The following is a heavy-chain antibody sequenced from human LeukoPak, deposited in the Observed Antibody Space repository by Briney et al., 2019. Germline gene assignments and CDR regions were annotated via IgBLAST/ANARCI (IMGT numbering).Heavy chain of an antibody. CDR3: ASVGGGSPY. V-gene: IGHV4-38-2*02. J-gene: IGHJ4*02. D-gene: IGHD3-16*01. Sequence: SETLSLTCTVSGYSISSGHFWSWIRQPPGRGLEWIGSIYGSGTTYYDPPLRSRVSISADTSKNHFSLELSSVTAADTAVYYCASVGGGSPYWGQGTLVTVSS. CDR1: GYSISSGHF. CDR2: IYGSGTT.